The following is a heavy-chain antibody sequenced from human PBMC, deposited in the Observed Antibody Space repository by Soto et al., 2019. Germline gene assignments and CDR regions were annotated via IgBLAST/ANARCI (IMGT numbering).Heavy chain of an antibody. D-gene: IGHD3-3*01. CDR3: AREIRGVDFWSGSPAS. V-gene: IGHV1-18*01. J-gene: IGHJ5*02. Sequence: QVQLVQSGAEVKKPGASVKVSCKASGYTFASYGISWVRQAPGQGLEWMGWISVHNGNTNYVQKFKGGAPLTTATPTITAYLELGGLKFDDTAVYYCAREIRGVDFWSGSPASWGQGTLVTVSS. CDR2: ISVHNGNT. CDR1: GYTFASYG.